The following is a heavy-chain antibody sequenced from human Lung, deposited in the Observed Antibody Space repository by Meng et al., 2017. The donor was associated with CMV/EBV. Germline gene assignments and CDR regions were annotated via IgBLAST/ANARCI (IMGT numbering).Heavy chain of an antibody. CDR1: GCSFIYNS. CDR2: ISYDGSNK. D-gene: IGHD3-3*01. V-gene: IGHV3-30-3*01. CDR3: ARELRFLEWLLPTSYYYYGMDV. Sequence: CAASGCSFIYNSMHWVRQAPGKGLEWVAVISYDGSNKYYADSVKGRFTISRDNSKNTLYLQMNSLRAEDTAVYYCARELRFLEWLLPTSYYYYGMDVWGQGTTVTVSS. J-gene: IGHJ6*02.